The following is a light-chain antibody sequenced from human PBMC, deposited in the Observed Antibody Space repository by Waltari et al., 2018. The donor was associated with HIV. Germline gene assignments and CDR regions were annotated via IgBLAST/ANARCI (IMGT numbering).Light chain of an antibody. CDR1: QSISNN. Sequence: EIVMTQSPASLPLSPGERATLSCRASQSISNNLAWYHQKPGQAPSLLIYGASTRATGIPARFSGSGSGTEFTLTISSLQPEDFALYYCQQYDNWPPRFGQGTKVEIK. CDR2: GAS. CDR3: QQYDNWPPR. J-gene: IGKJ1*01. V-gene: IGKV3-15*01.